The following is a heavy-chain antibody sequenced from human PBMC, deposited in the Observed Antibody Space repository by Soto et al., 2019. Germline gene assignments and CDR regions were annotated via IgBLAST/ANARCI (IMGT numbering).Heavy chain of an antibody. J-gene: IGHJ3*02. D-gene: IGHD1-26*01. CDR3: ARSDIVGDGAFDI. CDR2: INPSGGGT. Sequence: GASVKVSCKASGYIFTTYYIYWVRQAPGQGLEWMGIINPSGGGTAYAQKFQGRVTMTRDTSTSTVYMELSSLRSEDTAVYYCARSDIVGDGAFDIWGQGTMVTISS. V-gene: IGHV1-46*03. CDR1: GYIFTTYY.